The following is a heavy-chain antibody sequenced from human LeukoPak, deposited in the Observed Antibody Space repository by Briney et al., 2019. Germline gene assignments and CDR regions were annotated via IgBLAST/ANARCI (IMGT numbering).Heavy chain of an antibody. V-gene: IGHV4-30-2*01. Sequence: SETLSLTRAVSGGSISSGGYSWSWIRQPPGKGLEWIGYIYHSGSTYYNPSLKSRVTISVDRSKNQFSLKLSSVTAADTAVYYCASLVVASYYFDYWGQGTLVTVSS. CDR3: ASLVVASYYFDY. CDR1: GGSISSGGYS. J-gene: IGHJ4*02. D-gene: IGHD2-2*01. CDR2: IYHSGST.